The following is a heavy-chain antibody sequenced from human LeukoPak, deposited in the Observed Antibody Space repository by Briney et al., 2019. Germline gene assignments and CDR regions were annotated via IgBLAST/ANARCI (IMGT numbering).Heavy chain of an antibody. CDR1: GGSFSGYY. D-gene: IGHD6-19*01. CDR2: INHSGST. Sequence: SETLSLTCAVYGGSFSGYYWSWIRQPPGKGLEWIGEINHSGSTNYNPSLKSRVTLSVQTSKNQFSLKLTSVTAADTAVYYCARSQARLGWFDPWGQGALVTVSS. J-gene: IGHJ5*02. V-gene: IGHV4-34*01. CDR3: ARSQARLGWFDP.